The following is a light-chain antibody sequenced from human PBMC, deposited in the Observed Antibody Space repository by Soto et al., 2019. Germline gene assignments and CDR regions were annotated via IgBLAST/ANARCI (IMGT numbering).Light chain of an antibody. J-gene: IGLJ1*01. CDR1: NSNIGAGYD. CDR2: GNS. V-gene: IGLV1-40*01. CDR3: QSYGDSLSGDV. Sequence: QSALTQPPSVSGAPGQRVTISCTGSNSNIGAGYDVHWYQQLPGTAPKLLIYGNSNRPSGVPDRFSGSKSGTSASLTITGLQAEDEADYYCQSYGDSLSGDVFATRTKLT.